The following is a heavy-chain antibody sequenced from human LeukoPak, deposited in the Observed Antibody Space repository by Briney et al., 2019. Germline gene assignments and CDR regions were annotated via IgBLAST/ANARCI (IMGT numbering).Heavy chain of an antibody. J-gene: IGHJ4*02. V-gene: IGHV3-23*01. CDR2: IIGSGSST. CDR3: AKGATPFDYGGNSVY. CDR1: GFTFSSYA. Sequence: GGSLRLSCTASGFTFSSYAMSWVRQAPGKGLEWVSGIIGSGSSTYYPDSVKGRFTISRDNSKNMLYLQVNSLRAEDRAVYYCAKGATPFDYGGNSVYWGQGTLVTVSS. D-gene: IGHD4-17*01.